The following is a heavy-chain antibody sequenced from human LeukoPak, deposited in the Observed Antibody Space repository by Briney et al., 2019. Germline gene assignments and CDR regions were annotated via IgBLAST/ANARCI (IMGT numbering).Heavy chain of an antibody. CDR2: IIPILGIA. J-gene: IGHJ4*02. D-gene: IGHD2-2*01. Sequence: GASVKVSCKASGGTFSSYAISWVRQAPGQGLEWMGRIIPILGIANYAQKFQGRVTITADKSTSTAYMELSSLRSEDTAVYYCAQSVVPAAPFDYWGQGTLVTVSS. V-gene: IGHV1-69*04. CDR1: GGTFSSYA. CDR3: AQSVVPAAPFDY.